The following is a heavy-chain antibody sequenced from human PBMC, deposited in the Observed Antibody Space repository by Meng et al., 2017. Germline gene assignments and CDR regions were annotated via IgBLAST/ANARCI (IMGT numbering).Heavy chain of an antibody. J-gene: IGHJ6*02. Sequence: GESLKISCAASGFTFSSYGMHWVRQAPGKGLEWVAVIWYDGSNKYYADSVKGRFTISRDNSKNTLYLQMNSLRAEDTAVYYCARDPAARSYYYYGMEVWGQGTMVTVSS. CDR3: ARDPAARSYYYYGMEV. D-gene: IGHD6-6*01. V-gene: IGHV3-33*01. CDR2: IWYDGSNK. CDR1: GFTFSSYG.